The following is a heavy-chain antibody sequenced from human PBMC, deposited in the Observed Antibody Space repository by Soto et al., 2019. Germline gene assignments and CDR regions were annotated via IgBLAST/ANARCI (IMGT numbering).Heavy chain of an antibody. D-gene: IGHD2-15*01. J-gene: IGHJ4*02. CDR3: ARAAVAAGGPFDK. CDR1: GGSFSGFF. Sequence: SETLSLTCAVSGGSFSGFFWGWIRPPPGKGLEWIGEVNHGGSTNYNPSLKSRVTISSDTSKNHFSLTLRSVTAADTAVYYCARAAVAAGGPFDKWGQGALVTVSS. V-gene: IGHV4-34*01. CDR2: VNHGGST.